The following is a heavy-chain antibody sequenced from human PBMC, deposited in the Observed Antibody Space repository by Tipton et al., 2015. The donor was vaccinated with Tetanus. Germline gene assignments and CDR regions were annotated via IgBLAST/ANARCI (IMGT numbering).Heavy chain of an antibody. CDR3: ARAPGLLIDL. J-gene: IGHJ5*02. D-gene: IGHD3-10*01. CDR2: ISYDGTKK. V-gene: IGHV3-30*03. CDR1: GLTFSTSG. Sequence: SLRLSCAVSGLTFSTSGYHWARQAPGKGLETVAVISYDGTKKDYADSMKGRCSISRDNSKSTLYLQMNSLTLEDTAVYYCARAPGLLIDLWGQGTLVSVSS.